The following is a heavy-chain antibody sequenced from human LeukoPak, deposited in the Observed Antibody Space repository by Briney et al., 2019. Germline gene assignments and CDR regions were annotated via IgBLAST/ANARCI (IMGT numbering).Heavy chain of an antibody. CDR2: ISAYNGNT. D-gene: IGHD4-17*01. Sequence: DSVKLSCKASGYTFTSYGISWVRQAPGQGLEWMGWISAYNGNTNYAQKFEGRVTMTRDTSISTAYMELSRLRSDDTAVYYCARESFTTVTSATDAFDIWGQGTMVTVSS. J-gene: IGHJ3*02. V-gene: IGHV1-18*01. CDR1: GYTFTSYG. CDR3: ARESFTTVTSATDAFDI.